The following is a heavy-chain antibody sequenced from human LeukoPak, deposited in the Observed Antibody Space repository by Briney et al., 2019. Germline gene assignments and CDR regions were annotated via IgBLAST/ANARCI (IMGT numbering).Heavy chain of an antibody. Sequence: GGSLRLSRTASGFTFGDYAMSWIRQAPGKGLEWVGFIRSKAYGETADYAASVKGRFTISRDDPKAIAYLQMNSLKTEDTAVYHCTRDRGAYNLYDYWGQGTLVTVSS. D-gene: IGHD1-1*01. V-gene: IGHV3-49*03. CDR2: IRSKAYGETA. J-gene: IGHJ4*02. CDR1: GFTFGDYA. CDR3: TRDRGAYNLYDY.